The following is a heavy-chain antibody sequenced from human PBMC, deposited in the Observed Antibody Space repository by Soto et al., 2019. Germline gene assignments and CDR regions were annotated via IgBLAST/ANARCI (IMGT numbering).Heavy chain of an antibody. V-gene: IGHV3-74*03. CDR3: VRDMHLWLLDS. D-gene: IGHD2-21*01. CDR1: GLTFRSYW. CDR2: INTDGSVA. Sequence: GGSLRLSCAASGLTFRSYWMHWVRQAPGKGLVWVSRINTDGSVAMYVDSVKGRFTISRDSAKNTLYLHMNSLRAEDTAVYYCVRDMHLWLLDSWGQGTLVTVSS. J-gene: IGHJ4*02.